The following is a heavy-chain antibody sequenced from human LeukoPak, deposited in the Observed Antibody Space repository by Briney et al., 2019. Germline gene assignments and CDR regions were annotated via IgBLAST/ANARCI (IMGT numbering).Heavy chain of an antibody. J-gene: IGHJ5*02. D-gene: IGHD3-10*01. CDR1: GGSISSYY. V-gene: IGHV4-59*01. Sequence: PSETLSLTCTVSGGSISSYYWSWIRQPPGKGLEWIGYIYYSGSTNYNPSLKSRVTISVDTSKNQFSLKLTSVTAADTAVYYCARSALRVRGVIWFDPWGQGTLVTVSS. CDR2: IYYSGST. CDR3: ARSALRVRGVIWFDP.